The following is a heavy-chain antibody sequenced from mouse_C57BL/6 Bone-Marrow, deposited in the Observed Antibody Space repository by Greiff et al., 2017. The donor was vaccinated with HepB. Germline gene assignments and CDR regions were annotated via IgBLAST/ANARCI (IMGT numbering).Heavy chain of an antibody. CDR3: ARGEGFDV. CDR2: IYPGSGNT. V-gene: IGHV1-76*01. CDR1: GYTFTDYY. Sequence: VKLMESGAELVRPGASVKLSCKASGYTFTDYYINWVKQRPGQGLEWIARIYPGSGNTYYNEKFKGKATLTAEKSSSTAYMQLSSLTSEDSAVYFCARGEGFDVWGTGTTVTVSS. J-gene: IGHJ1*03.